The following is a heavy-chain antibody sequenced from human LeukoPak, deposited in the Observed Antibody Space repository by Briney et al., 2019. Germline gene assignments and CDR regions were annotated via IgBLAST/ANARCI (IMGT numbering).Heavy chain of an antibody. Sequence: GGSLRLSCAASGFSFSSYRMNWVRQAPGKGLEWVSSVSNSGDYIHYADSVTGRFTISRDNSKFTLYLQMNSLRAEYTAVYYCAKFWGGLDYWGQGTLVTVSS. D-gene: IGHD3-16*01. V-gene: IGHV3-21*04. CDR1: GFSFSSYR. CDR2: VSNSGDYI. CDR3: AKFWGGLDY. J-gene: IGHJ4*02.